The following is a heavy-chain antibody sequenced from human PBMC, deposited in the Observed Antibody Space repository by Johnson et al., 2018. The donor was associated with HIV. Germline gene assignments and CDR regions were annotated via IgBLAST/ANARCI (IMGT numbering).Heavy chain of an antibody. D-gene: IGHD3-22*01. CDR1: GFTFSNAW. CDR3: AKPKRIVVEEADAFDI. CDR2: IKSKTDGGTT. J-gene: IGHJ3*02. Sequence: EVQLVESGGGLVKPGGSLRLSCAASGFTFSNAWMSWVRQAPGKGLEWVGRIKSKTDGGTTDYAAPVKGRFTISRDDSKNTLYLQMNSLKTEDTAVYYCAKPKRIVVEEADAFDIWGQGTMVTVSS. V-gene: IGHV3-15*01.